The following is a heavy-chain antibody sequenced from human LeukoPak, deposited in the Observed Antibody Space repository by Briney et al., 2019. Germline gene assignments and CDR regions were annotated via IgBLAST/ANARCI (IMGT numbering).Heavy chain of an antibody. CDR3: ARGGIAAAGTYGMDV. CDR1: GFTFSDYY. V-gene: IGHV3-11*06. J-gene: IGHJ6*04. Sequence: GGSLRLSCAASGFTFSDYYMSWIRQAPGKGLEWVSYISSSSSYTNYADSVKGRFTISRGNAKNSLYLQMNSLRAEDTAVYYCARGGIAAAGTYGMDVWGKGTTVTVSS. D-gene: IGHD6-13*01. CDR2: ISSSSSYT.